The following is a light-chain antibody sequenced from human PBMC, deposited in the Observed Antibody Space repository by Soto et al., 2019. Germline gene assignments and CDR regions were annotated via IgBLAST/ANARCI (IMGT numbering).Light chain of an antibody. V-gene: IGKV3-20*01. CDR2: GAS. CDR3: QQYGSSPCT. J-gene: IGKJ2*02. Sequence: EIVLTQSPGTLSLSPGERATLSCRASQSVSSSYLAWYRQKPGQAPSLLIYGASSRATGIPDRVSGSGPGTDFTLTISRLEPEDFAVYYCQQYGSSPCTFGQGTKLEIK. CDR1: QSVSSSY.